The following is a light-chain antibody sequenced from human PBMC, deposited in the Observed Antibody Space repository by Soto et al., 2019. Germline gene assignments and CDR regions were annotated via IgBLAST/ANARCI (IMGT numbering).Light chain of an antibody. CDR2: EGS. V-gene: IGLV2-23*01. Sequence: QSALTQPASVSGSPGQSITISCTGTSSDVGSYNFVSWYQQHPGKAPKVMIYEGSKRPSGVSNRFSGSKSGNTASLTISGLQAEDEADYYCSSYAGSSTWVFGTGTKLTVL. J-gene: IGLJ1*01. CDR1: SSDVGSYNF. CDR3: SSYAGSSTWV.